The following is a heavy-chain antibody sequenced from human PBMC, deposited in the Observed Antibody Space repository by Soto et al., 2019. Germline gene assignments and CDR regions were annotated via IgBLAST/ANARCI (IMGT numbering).Heavy chain of an antibody. CDR3: ARGEWAAAGPEPDFFDY. D-gene: IGHD6-13*01. J-gene: IGHJ4*02. V-gene: IGHV3-33*01. Sequence: GGSLRLSCAASGFTFSSYGMHWVRQAPGKGLEWVAVIWYDGSNKYYADSVKGRFTISRDNSKNTLYLQMNSLRAEDTAVYYCARGEWAAAGPEPDFFDYWGQGTLVTVSS. CDR1: GFTFSSYG. CDR2: IWYDGSNK.